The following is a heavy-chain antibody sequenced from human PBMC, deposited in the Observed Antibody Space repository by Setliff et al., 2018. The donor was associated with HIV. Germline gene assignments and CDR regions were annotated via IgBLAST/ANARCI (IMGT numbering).Heavy chain of an antibody. CDR2: IHHSGST. Sequence: SETLSLTCAVSGYYIRSGYYWGWIRQPPGKGLEWIGTIHHSGSTHYNPSLKSRVTISVDTSKNQFSLKLNSVTAADTAVYYCARQASSGLRDVYFDYWGQGTLVTVSS. V-gene: IGHV4-38-2*01. D-gene: IGHD3-10*01. CDR3: ARQASSGLRDVYFDY. J-gene: IGHJ4*02. CDR1: GYYIRSGYY.